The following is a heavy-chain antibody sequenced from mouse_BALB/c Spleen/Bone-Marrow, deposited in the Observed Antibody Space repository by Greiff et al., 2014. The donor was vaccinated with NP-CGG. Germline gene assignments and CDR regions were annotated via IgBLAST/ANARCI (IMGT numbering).Heavy chain of an antibody. Sequence: VHVKQSGPELVKPGASVKMSCKASGYTFTNYVMHWVKQKPGQGLEWIGYINPYNDGTKYNEKFKGKATLTSDKSSGTAYMELSSLTSEDSAVYYWARRPSFYGSSYGAMDYWGQGTSVTVPP. J-gene: IGHJ4*01. D-gene: IGHD1-1*01. CDR2: INPYNDGT. CDR3: ARRPSFYGSSYGAMDY. CDR1: GYTFTNYV. V-gene: IGHV1-14*01.